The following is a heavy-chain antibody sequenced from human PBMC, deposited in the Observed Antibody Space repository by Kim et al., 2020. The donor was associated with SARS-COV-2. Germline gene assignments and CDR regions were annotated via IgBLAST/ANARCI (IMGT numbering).Heavy chain of an antibody. CDR1: GGSFSGYY. V-gene: IGHV4-34*01. J-gene: IGHJ4*02. CDR3: ATQAHSIAAVDY. Sequence: SETLSLTCAVYGGSFSGYYWSWIRQPPGKGLEWIGEINHSGSTNYNPSLKSRVTISVDTSKNQFSLKLSSVTAADTAVYYCATQAHSIAAVDYWGQGTLV. D-gene: IGHD6-6*01. CDR2: INHSGST.